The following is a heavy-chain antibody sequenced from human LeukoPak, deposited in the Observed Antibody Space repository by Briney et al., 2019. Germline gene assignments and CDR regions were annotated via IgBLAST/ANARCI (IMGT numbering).Heavy chain of an antibody. V-gene: IGHV3-53*01. J-gene: IGHJ4*02. CDR2: IYSGGST. CDR1: GFTVSSNY. Sequence: GRSLRLSCAASGFTVSSNYMSWVRQAPGKGLEWVSIIYSGGSTYYADSVKGRFTISRDNSKNALYLQMNSLRAEDTAVYYCARDAGYSSDYWGQGTLVTVSS. D-gene: IGHD5-18*01. CDR3: ARDAGYSSDY.